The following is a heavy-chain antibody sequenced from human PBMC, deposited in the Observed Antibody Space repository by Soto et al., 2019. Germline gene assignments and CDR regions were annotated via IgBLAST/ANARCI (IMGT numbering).Heavy chain of an antibody. D-gene: IGHD3-22*01. V-gene: IGHV1-69*13. CDR3: ARAPGYSAAFDI. Sequence: SVKVSCKACGVTFSSYAISWVRQAPGQGLEWMGGIIPIFGTANYAQKFQGRVTITADESTSTAYMELSSLRSEDTAVYYCARAPGYSAAFDIWGQGTMVTVSS. J-gene: IGHJ3*02. CDR2: IIPIFGTA. CDR1: GVTFSSYA.